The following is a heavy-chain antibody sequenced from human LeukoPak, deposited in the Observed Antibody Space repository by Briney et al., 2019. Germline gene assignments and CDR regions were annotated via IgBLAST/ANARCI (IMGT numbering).Heavy chain of an antibody. J-gene: IGHJ4*02. CDR2: ISGRSSTI. V-gene: IGHV3-48*01. D-gene: IGHD1-26*01. CDR1: AFTFSDYS. Sequence: GGSLRLSCAASAFTFSDYSMNWLRQAPGKGLEWGSYISGRSSTIYYADSVKGRLTISRDNAKNSMYLQMNSLRAEDTAVYYCARDRIKSGSYYFDYWGQGTLVTVSS. CDR3: ARDRIKSGSYYFDY.